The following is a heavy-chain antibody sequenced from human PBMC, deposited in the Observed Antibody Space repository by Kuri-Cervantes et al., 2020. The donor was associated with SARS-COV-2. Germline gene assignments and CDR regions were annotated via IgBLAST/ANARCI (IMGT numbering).Heavy chain of an antibody. Sequence: GESLKISCAASGFTFSSYGMHWVRQAPGKGLEWVAFIRYDGSNKYYADSVKGRFTISRDNSKNTLYLQMNSLGAEDTAVYYCAREEIVGARDAFDIWGQGTMVAVSS. CDR2: IRYDGSNK. J-gene: IGHJ3*02. CDR3: AREEIVGARDAFDI. V-gene: IGHV3-30*02. CDR1: GFTFSSYG. D-gene: IGHD1-26*01.